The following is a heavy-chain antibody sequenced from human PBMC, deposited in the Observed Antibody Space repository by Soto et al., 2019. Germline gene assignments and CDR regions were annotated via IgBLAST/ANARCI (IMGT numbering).Heavy chain of an antibody. D-gene: IGHD4-17*01. CDR1: GGSISSYY. CDR2: IYYSGST. Sequence: PSETLSLTCTVSGGSISSYYWSWIRQPPGKGLEWIGYIYYSGSTNYNPSLKSRVTISVDTSKNQFSLKLSSVTAADTAVYYCARVAVTTDIDYWGQGILVTVS. CDR3: ARVAVTTDIDY. J-gene: IGHJ4*02. V-gene: IGHV4-59*01.